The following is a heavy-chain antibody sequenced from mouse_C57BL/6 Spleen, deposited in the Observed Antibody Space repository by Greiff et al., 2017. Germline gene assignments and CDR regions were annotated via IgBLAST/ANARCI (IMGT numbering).Heavy chain of an antibody. CDR3: TALLYSNYY. Sequence: VQLQQSGAELVRPGASVKLSCTASGFNIKDDYMHWVKQRPEQGLEWIGWIDPENGDTAYASKFQGKATITADTSSNTAYLQLSSLTSEDTAVYYCTALLYSNYYWGQGTTLTVSS. CDR1: GFNIKDDY. D-gene: IGHD2-5*01. J-gene: IGHJ2*01. V-gene: IGHV14-4*01. CDR2: IDPENGDT.